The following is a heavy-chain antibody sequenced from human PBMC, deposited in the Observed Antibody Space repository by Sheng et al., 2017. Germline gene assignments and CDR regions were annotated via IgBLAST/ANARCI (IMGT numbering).Heavy chain of an antibody. D-gene: IGHD3-3*01. J-gene: IGHJ6*02. V-gene: IGHV3-66*01. CDR3: AREEPFGGYSYYGVDV. Sequence: EVQLVESGGGLVQPGGSLRLSCAASGFTVSNNYMTWVRQAPGKGLEWVSVIYSGGRTYYADSVKGRFTISRDNSKNTVYLEMNSLRAEDTAVYYCAREEPFGGYSYYGVDVWGQG. CDR2: IYSGGRT. CDR1: GFTVSNNY.